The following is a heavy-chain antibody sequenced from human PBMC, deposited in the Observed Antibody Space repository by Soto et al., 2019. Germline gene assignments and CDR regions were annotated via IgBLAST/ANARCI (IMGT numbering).Heavy chain of an antibody. Sequence: ASVKVSCKASGYTFTSYGISWVRQAPGQGLEWMGWISAYNGNTNYAQKLQGRVTMTTDTSTSTAYMELRSLRSDDTAVYYCARGMVIWNYAPNYYYGMDVWGQGTTVIVSS. CDR1: GYTFTSYG. CDR3: ARGMVIWNYAPNYYYGMDV. D-gene: IGHD1-7*01. J-gene: IGHJ6*02. CDR2: ISAYNGNT. V-gene: IGHV1-18*01.